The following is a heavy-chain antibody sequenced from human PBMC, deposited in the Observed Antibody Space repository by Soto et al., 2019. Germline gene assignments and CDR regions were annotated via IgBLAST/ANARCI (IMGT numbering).Heavy chain of an antibody. J-gene: IGHJ6*02. CDR2: ISSSSSTI. CDR3: ARDYCSGGSCYGMDV. Sequence: QPGGSLRLSCAASGFTFSSYSMNWVRQAPGKGLEWVSYISSSSSTIYYADSVKGRFTISRDNAKNSLYLQMNSLRDEDTAVYYCARDYCSGGSCYGMDVWGQGTTVTVSS. CDR1: GFTFSSYS. V-gene: IGHV3-48*02. D-gene: IGHD2-15*01.